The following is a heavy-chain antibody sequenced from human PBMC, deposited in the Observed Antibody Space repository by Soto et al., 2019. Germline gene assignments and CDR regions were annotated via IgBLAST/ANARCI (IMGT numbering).Heavy chain of an antibody. D-gene: IGHD3-3*01. Sequence: SETLSLTCAVSGGSTRSNVYYWGWVRQPPGKGLEWIGSMSYTTTAYYNPSLRSRVLISVDTSKNQFSLRLSSVTAADTAVYYCVRHGRDGVTIFGVAAYNFVPWGQGTLVTVSS. CDR2: MSYTTTA. CDR3: VRHGRDGVTIFGVAAYNFVP. CDR1: GGSTRSNVYY. J-gene: IGHJ5*02. V-gene: IGHV4-39*01.